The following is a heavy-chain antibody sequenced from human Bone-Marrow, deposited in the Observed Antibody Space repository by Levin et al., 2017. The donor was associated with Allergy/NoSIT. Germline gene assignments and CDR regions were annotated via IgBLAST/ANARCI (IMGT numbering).Heavy chain of an antibody. CDR1: GFIFSNHS. V-gene: IGHV3-21*06. Sequence: GGSLRLSCLASGFIFSNHSINWVRQAPGKGLEWVSSISSSSRYIHYADSVKGRVTTSRDDAKNTLYLQLDRLRAEETAMYYCARMGASRSTSGYYFDYWGQGTLVTVSS. D-gene: IGHD4/OR15-4a*01. CDR3: ARMGASRSTSGYYFDY. J-gene: IGHJ4*02. CDR2: ISSSSRYI.